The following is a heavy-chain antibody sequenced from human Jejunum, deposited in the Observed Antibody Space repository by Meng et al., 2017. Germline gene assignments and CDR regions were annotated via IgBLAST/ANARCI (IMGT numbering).Heavy chain of an antibody. CDR2: ITGSGIST. J-gene: IGHJ3*02. CDR1: GFTFTEFP. Sequence: GGSLRLSCAASGFTFTEFPMSWVRQAPGKGLEWVSSITGSGISTYYADSVKGRFTISRDDSKSALYLQMNSLRVEDTAVYYCAKDCRGVVGVIDAFDIWGQGTMVTVSS. CDR3: AKDCRGVVGVIDAFDI. D-gene: IGHD1-26*01. V-gene: IGHV3-23*01.